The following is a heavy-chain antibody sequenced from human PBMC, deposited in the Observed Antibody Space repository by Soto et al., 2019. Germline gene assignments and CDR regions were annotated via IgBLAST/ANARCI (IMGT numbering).Heavy chain of an antibody. D-gene: IGHD3-10*01. J-gene: IGHJ4*02. CDR3: ASAALSYYYAY. Sequence: QVQLVQSGAEVKKPGSSVKVSCKASGGTFSSYTISWVRQAPGQGLEWMGRIIPILGIANYAQKCQGRVTITGDKSTSTAYMELSSLRSEDTAVYYCASAALSYYYAYWGQGTLVTVSS. V-gene: IGHV1-69*02. CDR2: IIPILGIA. CDR1: GGTFSSYT.